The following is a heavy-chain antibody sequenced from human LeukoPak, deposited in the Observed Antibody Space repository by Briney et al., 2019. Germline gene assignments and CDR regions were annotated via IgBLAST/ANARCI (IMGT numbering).Heavy chain of an antibody. CDR2: INHSGST. CDR3: ATLEMATIRGGFDY. V-gene: IGHV4-34*01. D-gene: IGHD5-24*01. Sequence: SETLSLTCAVYGGSFSGYYWSWIRQPPGKGLEWIGEINHSGSTNYNPSLKSRVTISVDTSKNQFSLKLSSVTAADTAVYYCATLEMATIRGGFDYWGQGTLVTVSS. J-gene: IGHJ4*02. CDR1: GGSFSGYY.